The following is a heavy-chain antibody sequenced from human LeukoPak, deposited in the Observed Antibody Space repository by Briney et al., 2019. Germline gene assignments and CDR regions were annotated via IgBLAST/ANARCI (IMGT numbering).Heavy chain of an antibody. CDR3: TTDRDY. J-gene: IGHJ4*02. CDR1: GFTFTSYA. V-gene: IGHV3-23*01. Sequence: GGSLRLSCAASGFTFTSYAMSWVRQAPGKGLEWISTISGGGGSTFYADSVKGRFTISRDNSENTLYLQMNSLKTEDTAVYYCTTDRDYWGQGTLVTVSS. CDR2: ISGGGGST.